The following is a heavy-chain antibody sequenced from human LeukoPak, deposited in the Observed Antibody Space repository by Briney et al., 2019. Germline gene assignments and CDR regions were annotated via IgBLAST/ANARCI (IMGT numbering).Heavy chain of an antibody. Sequence: GGSLRLSCAASGFTFYDYAMSWVRQPPGKGLEWVSLIRDGDGRTHYADSVKGRFTISRDNSKKMVYLQMNGLRADDTAVYYCAKGSDYWGQGTLVTVSS. V-gene: IGHV3-23*01. CDR3: AKGSDY. J-gene: IGHJ4*02. D-gene: IGHD6-6*01. CDR1: GFTFYDYA. CDR2: IRDGDGRT.